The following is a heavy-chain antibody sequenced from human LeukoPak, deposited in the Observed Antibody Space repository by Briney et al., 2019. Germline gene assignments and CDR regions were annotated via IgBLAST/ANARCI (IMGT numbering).Heavy chain of an antibody. V-gene: IGHV3-48*03. CDR2: ISSSGSTI. D-gene: IGHD3-10*02. CDR1: GFSLSSYT. CDR3: AELGITMIGGV. Sequence: GGSLRLSCAASGFSLSSYTMNWVRQAPGKGLEWVSYISSSGSTIYYADSVKGRFTISRDNAKNSLYLQMNSLRAEDTAVYYCAELGITMIGGVWGKGTTVTISS. J-gene: IGHJ6*04.